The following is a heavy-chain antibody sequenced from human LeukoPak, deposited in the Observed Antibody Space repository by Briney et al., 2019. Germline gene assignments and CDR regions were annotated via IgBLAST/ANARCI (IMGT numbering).Heavy chain of an antibody. J-gene: IGHJ5*02. V-gene: IGHV4-34*01. CDR3: AFKGT. Sequence: PSETLSLTCAVYGGSFSGYYCSWIRQPPGKGLEWIGEINHSGSTNYNSSLKSPVTISVDTSKNQFSLKLSSLTAADTAVYYCAFKGTWGQGTLVTVSS. CDR2: INHSGST. D-gene: IGHD3-10*01. CDR1: GGSFSGYY.